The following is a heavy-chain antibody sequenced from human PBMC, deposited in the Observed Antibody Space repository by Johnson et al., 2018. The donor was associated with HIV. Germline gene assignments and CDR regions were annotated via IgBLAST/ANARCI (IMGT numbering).Heavy chain of an antibody. D-gene: IGHD6-13*01. V-gene: IGHV3-30*04. CDR1: EFTFSRFA. J-gene: IGHJ3*02. CDR2: ISYDGSNK. CDR3: AKVSSWYFLRAFDI. Sequence: QVQLVESGGGVVRPGRSLRLSCAACEFTFSRFAMHWVRQAPGKGLEWVAVISYDGSNKYYADSVKGRFTISRDNSKNTLYLQMNSLRAEDTAVYYCAKVSSWYFLRAFDIWGQGTMVTVSS.